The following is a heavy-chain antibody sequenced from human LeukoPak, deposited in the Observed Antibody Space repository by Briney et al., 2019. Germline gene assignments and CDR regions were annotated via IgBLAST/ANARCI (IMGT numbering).Heavy chain of an antibody. CDR2: IYHSGST. CDR1: GYSISSGYY. J-gene: IGHJ5*02. CDR3: AREVVGGVIVSSNNWFDP. D-gene: IGHD3-16*02. Sequence: SETLSLTCTVSGYSISSGYYWGWIRQPPGKGLEWIGSIYHSGSTYYNPSLKSRVTISVDTSKNQFSLKLSSVTAADTAVYYCAREVVGGVIVSSNNWFDPWGQGTLVTVSS. V-gene: IGHV4-38-2*02.